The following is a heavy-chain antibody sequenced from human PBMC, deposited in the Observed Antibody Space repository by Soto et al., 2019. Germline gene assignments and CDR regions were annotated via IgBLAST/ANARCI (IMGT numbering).Heavy chain of an antibody. V-gene: IGHV3-48*03. Sequence: EVQLVESGGGLVQPGGSLRLSCTVSGFTFSRYEMNWVRQAPGKGLEWVSYISGSGYTIYYADSVKGRFTISRDNAKNSLYLQMNSLRADDTAVYYCARDSYSGSSYMDVWGQGTTVTVSS. J-gene: IGHJ6*02. CDR2: ISGSGYTI. D-gene: IGHD6-6*01. CDR3: ARDSYSGSSYMDV. CDR1: GFTFSRYE.